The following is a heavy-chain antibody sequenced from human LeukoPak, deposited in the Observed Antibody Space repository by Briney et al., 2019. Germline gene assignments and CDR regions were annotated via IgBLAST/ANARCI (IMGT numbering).Heavy chain of an antibody. CDR1: GFNFDEYA. Sequence: PGGSLRLSCAASGFNFDEYAMHWVRQAPGKGLEWVSGISWNSGSIGYADSVKGRFTISRDNAKNSLYLQMNSLIPEDSALYYCAKSDSSGYPPSYWGQGTLVTVSS. CDR3: AKSDSSGYPPSY. J-gene: IGHJ4*02. CDR2: ISWNSGSI. D-gene: IGHD3-22*01. V-gene: IGHV3-9*01.